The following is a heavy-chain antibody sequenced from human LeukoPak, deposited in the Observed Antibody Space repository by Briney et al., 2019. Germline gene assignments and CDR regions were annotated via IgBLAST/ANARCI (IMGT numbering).Heavy chain of an antibody. J-gene: IGHJ4*02. Sequence: SETLSLTCTVSGGSISSYYWSWIRQPPGEGLEWIGYIYYSGSTNYNPSLKSRVTISVDTSKNQFSLKLSSVTAADTAVYYCARDGYYGSGSHTAYFDYWGQGTLVTVSS. D-gene: IGHD3-10*01. CDR2: IYYSGST. CDR1: GGSISSYY. V-gene: IGHV4-59*01. CDR3: ARDGYYGSGSHTAYFDY.